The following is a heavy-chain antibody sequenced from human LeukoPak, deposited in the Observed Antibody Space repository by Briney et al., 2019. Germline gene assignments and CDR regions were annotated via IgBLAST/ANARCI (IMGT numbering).Heavy chain of an antibody. CDR3: ARLHGDYASGTPPFDM. CDR2: VYGTGNT. V-gene: IGHV4-31*03. J-gene: IGHJ4*02. CDR1: GDSISSHLYF. D-gene: IGHD3-10*01. Sequence: PSETLSLTCTVPGDSISSHLYFWSWLRHYPGQGLEWIGYVYGTGNTYLNPSLESRVSMSLDTSQNLFSLRLTSVTAADTAVYYCARLHGDYASGTPPFDMWGQGTLVTVSS.